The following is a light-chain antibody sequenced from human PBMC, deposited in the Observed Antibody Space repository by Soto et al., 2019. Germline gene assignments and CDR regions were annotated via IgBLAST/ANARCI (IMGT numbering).Light chain of an antibody. Sequence: EIVMSQSPATLSVSPGERATLSCRASQSVSGNLAWYQQKPGQAPRLLIYGASTRATGTPARFSGSGSGTAFTLTISSLQSEDFAVYYCQQYNNWPPNFGQGTRLEIK. J-gene: IGKJ5*01. CDR3: QQYNNWPPN. CDR2: GAS. CDR1: QSVSGN. V-gene: IGKV3-15*01.